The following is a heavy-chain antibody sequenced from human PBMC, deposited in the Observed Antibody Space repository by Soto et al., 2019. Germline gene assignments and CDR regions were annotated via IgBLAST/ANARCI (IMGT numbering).Heavy chain of an antibody. D-gene: IGHD3-10*01. J-gene: IGHJ3*02. CDR3: AKVRGHAFDI. V-gene: IGHV4-31*03. CDR2: IFYSGTT. CDR1: GVSINSGDYY. Sequence: QVQLQESRRGLVKPSQTLSLNCSVSGVSINSGDYYWSWIRQHAGQGLERIGYIFYSGTTFYNPSLKSRVTISIDASKNQFSLEMSSVTAADTAVYYCAKVRGHAFDIRGQGTMVTVSS.